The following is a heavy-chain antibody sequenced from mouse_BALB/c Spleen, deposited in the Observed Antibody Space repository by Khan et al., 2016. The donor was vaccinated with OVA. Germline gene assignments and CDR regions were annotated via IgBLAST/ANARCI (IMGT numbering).Heavy chain of an antibody. J-gene: IGHJ4*01. CDR1: GYTFRNNG. Sequence: QIQLVQSGPELKKPGETVKISCKASGYTFRNNGMNWVKQAPGKGLKWMGWINTYTGEPTYADDFKGRFAFSLVTSANTAYLQINNLKHEDTATYFCARVGYNGTMDSWGQGTSVTVSS. CDR3: ARVGYNGTMDS. V-gene: IGHV9-3-1*01. CDR2: INTYTGEP. D-gene: IGHD2-14*01.